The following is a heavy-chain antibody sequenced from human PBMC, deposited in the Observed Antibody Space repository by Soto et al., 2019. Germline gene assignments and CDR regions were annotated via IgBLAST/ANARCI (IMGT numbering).Heavy chain of an antibody. CDR1: GFTFDSYA. D-gene: IGHD3-3*01. Sequence: EVKLLESGGGLAQPGGSLRLSCVGSGFTFDSYAISWVRQAPGERLQWIAAISGSADGTDYAHSVRGRFTISRDNAKKAVHLHMNSPRVGDTAVYFCAKDTVGGYSFWGCYYSDGLDVWGKGTLVTVS. J-gene: IGHJ3*01. V-gene: IGHV3-23*01. CDR3: AKDTVGGYSFWGCYYSDGLDV. CDR2: ISGSADGT.